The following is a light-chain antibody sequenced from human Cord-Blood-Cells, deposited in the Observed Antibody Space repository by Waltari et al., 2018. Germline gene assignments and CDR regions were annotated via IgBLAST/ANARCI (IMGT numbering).Light chain of an antibody. CDR1: SSDVGSYNL. CDR2: EGS. Sequence: QSALTQSDSVSGSPGQSLTISCTGTSSDVGSYNLVSWSQQHPGKAPKRMSYEGSKRPSGVSNRVSGSKSGNTASLTISGLQAEDEADYYCCSYAGSSRVFGGGTKLTVL. CDR3: CSYAGSSRV. J-gene: IGLJ3*02. V-gene: IGLV2-23*01.